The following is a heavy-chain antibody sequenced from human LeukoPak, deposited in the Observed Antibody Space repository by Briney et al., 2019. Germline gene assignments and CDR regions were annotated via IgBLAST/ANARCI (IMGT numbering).Heavy chain of an antibody. CDR3: ATNSGSYGWFDP. V-gene: IGHV4-4*07. D-gene: IGHD1-26*01. CDR2: IYTSGST. CDR1: GGSISSYY. Sequence: SETLSLTCTVSGGSISSYYWSWIRQPGGKGLEWIGRIYTSGSTNYNPSLKSRVTMSVDTSKNQFSLKLSSVTAADTAVYYCATNSGSYGWFDPWGQGTLVTVSS. J-gene: IGHJ5*02.